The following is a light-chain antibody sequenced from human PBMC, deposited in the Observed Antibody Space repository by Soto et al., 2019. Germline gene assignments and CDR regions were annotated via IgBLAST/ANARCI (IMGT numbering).Light chain of an antibody. Sequence: QPVLTQPPSASASLGASVKLTCTLSSGHNSYAIAWHQQQPEKGPPHLMKLNSDGSHSKGDRIPDRFSGSTSGAERYLTISLLESEDEADYCCQTWSTDIRVFGGGTKLTVL. CDR3: QTWSTDIRV. V-gene: IGLV4-69*01. J-gene: IGLJ3*02. CDR1: SGHNSYA. CDR2: LNSDGSH.